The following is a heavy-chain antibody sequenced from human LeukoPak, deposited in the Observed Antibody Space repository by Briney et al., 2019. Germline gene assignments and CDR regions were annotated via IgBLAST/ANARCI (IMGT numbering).Heavy chain of an antibody. D-gene: IGHD3-10*01. CDR2: IRYDGYEK. CDR3: ARDEGYGSGSFDI. Sequence: GGSLRLSCASSGFTFSDYGMHWVRQAPGKGLEWVAFIRYDGYEKYYADSVKGRFTISRDDSKNTLYVQMNSLRGEDTAVYYCARDEGYGSGSFDIWGRGRMVTVSS. CDR1: GFTFSDYG. J-gene: IGHJ3*02. V-gene: IGHV3-30*02.